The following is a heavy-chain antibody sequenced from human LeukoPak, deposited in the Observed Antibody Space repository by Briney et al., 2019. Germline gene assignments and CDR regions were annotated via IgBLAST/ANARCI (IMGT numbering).Heavy chain of an antibody. J-gene: IGHJ4*02. D-gene: IGHD4-17*01. CDR3: ARNGDYCLDY. CDR2: IERSGST. Sequence: SETLSLTCTVSGGSISSGSDYWSWIRQPAGKELEWIGEIERSGSTNYNPSLKSRVTISVDKSKNQFSLNLNSVTAADTAVYYCARNGDYCLDYWGQGTLVTVSS. V-gene: IGHV4-61*10. CDR1: GGSISSGSDY.